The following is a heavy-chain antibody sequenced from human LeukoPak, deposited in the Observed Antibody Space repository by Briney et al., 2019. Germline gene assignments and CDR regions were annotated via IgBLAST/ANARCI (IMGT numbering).Heavy chain of an antibody. J-gene: IGHJ4*02. CDR3: AREQRFLEWLLPDY. CDR2: ISSSSSTI. Sequence: GGSLRLSCAASGFTFSSYSMNWVRQAPGKGLEWVSYISSSSSTIYYADSVKGRFTISRDNAKNSLYLQMNSLRAEDTAVYYCAREQRFLEWLLPDYWGQGTLVTVSS. V-gene: IGHV3-48*01. D-gene: IGHD3-3*01. CDR1: GFTFSSYS.